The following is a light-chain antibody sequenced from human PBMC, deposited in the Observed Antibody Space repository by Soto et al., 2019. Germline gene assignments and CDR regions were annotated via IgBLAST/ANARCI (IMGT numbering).Light chain of an antibody. CDR2: EAT. CDR1: LSISSW. CDR3: QQYDRYPYS. J-gene: IGKJ2*01. Sequence: DIPMNQSPSTLSASVGDTVSITCRASLSISSWLAWYQQKPGKTPKILIYEATNLKSEVPSRFSGSGSGTDFTLTINGLQSDVFATYCCQQYDRYPYSFGPGTRLEIK. V-gene: IGKV1-5*03.